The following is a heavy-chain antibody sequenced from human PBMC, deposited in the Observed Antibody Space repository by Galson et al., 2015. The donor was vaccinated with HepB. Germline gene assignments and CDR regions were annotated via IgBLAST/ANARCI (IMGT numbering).Heavy chain of an antibody. Sequence: SVKVTCKASGYTLTGYYMHWVRQAPGQGLEWMGIINPSGGSTSYAQKFQGRVTMTRDTSTSTVYMELSSLRSEDTAVYYCARDDYYDSSGYDDAFDIWGQGTMVTV. CDR1: GYTLTGYY. CDR2: INPSGGST. D-gene: IGHD3-22*01. CDR3: ARDDYYDSSGYDDAFDI. V-gene: IGHV1-46*03. J-gene: IGHJ3*02.